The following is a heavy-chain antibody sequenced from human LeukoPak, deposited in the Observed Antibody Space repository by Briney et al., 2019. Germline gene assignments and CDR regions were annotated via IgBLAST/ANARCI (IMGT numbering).Heavy chain of an antibody. CDR3: VRGDFTLDY. J-gene: IGHJ4*02. V-gene: IGHV3-74*01. D-gene: IGHD2-21*02. CDR2: IKDDASIR. CDR1: GFTISGFW. Sequence: GGSLRLSCTAYGFTISGFWMHWVRQAPGNGLVWVSRIKDDASIRDYAESVKGRFTISRDNAKNTLYLQIDSLGADDTAVYYCVRGDFTLDYWGQGTLVTVSS.